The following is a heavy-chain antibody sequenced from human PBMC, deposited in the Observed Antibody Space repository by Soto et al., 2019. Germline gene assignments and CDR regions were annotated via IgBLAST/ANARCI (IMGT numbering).Heavy chain of an antibody. Sequence: PGGSLRLSCAASGFTFSSYAMHWVRQAPGQGLEWVAVISYDGSHKYYAASVKGRFTSSRDNSKNTLYLQMNGLRAEDPAVYYCARVGGWVTRNHSNYYYGMDVWGQGTTVTVSS. CDR2: ISYDGSHK. D-gene: IGHD2-21*02. CDR1: GFTFSSYA. J-gene: IGHJ6*02. CDR3: ARVGGWVTRNHSNYYYGMDV. V-gene: IGHV3-30-3*01.